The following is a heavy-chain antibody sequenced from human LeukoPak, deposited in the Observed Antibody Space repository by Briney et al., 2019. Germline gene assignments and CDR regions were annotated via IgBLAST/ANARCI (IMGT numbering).Heavy chain of an antibody. D-gene: IGHD3-22*01. Sequence: GGSLRLSCAASGFSFSTSWMAWVRQAPGKGLEWGGNIYYDGSTKYYGDSVEGRFTISRDNAKNSLFLQMNSLREEDTAVYYCASSHDSSGNDWGQGTMVTVSS. J-gene: IGHJ4*02. V-gene: IGHV3-7*01. CDR2: IYYDGSTK. CDR1: GFSFSTSW. CDR3: ASSHDSSGND.